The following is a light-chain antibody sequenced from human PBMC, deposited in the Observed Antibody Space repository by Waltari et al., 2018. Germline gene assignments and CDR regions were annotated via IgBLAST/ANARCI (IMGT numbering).Light chain of an antibody. V-gene: IGKV3-20*01. CDR2: AAS. J-gene: IGKJ1*01. CDR3: QQYGSSWT. CDR1: QRVSSSY. Sequence: EIVLTQSPGTLSLSPGERATLSCRASQRVSSSYLAWYQHKPGQSPRLLIFAASMRATGIPDRFRGGGSGTDFTLTISRLEPEDFAVYYCQQYGSSWTFGQGTKVEIK.